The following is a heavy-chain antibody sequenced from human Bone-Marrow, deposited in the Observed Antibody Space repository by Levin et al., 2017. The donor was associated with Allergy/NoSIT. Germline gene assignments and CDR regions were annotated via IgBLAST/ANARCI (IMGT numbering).Heavy chain of an antibody. Sequence: GESLKISCKGSGYSFTNYWIKWVRQMPGKGLEWMGRIDTSDSYTNYSPSFQGHVTISADKSISTAYLQWSSLKASDTAMYYCASSPGDYDYVWGKYRETYYYYMDVWGKGTTVTVSS. D-gene: IGHD3-16*02. CDR3: ASSPGDYDYVWGKYRETYYYYMDV. CDR2: IDTSDSYT. CDR1: GYSFTNYW. J-gene: IGHJ6*03. V-gene: IGHV5-10-1*01.